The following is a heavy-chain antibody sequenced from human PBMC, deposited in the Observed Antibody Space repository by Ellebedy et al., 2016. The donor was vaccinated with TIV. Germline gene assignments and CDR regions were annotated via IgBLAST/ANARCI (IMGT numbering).Heavy chain of an antibody. J-gene: IGHJ4*02. Sequence: GESLKISCAASGFIFSVTGMTWIRQAPGKGLEWVATIVSSGRETYYADPLKGRFTISRDNAMNLVYLQMNSLSVEDTAVYYCTRDGGEWSRDYWGQGTLVTVSS. CDR2: IVSSGRET. CDR1: GFIFSVTG. V-gene: IGHV3-21*06. D-gene: IGHD3-3*01. CDR3: TRDGGEWSRDY.